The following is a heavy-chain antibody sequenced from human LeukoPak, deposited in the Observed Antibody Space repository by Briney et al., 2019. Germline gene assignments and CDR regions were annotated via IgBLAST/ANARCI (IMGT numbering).Heavy chain of an antibody. J-gene: IGHJ4*02. D-gene: IGHD1-14*01. V-gene: IGHV3-64*02. Sequence: GGSLRLSCAASGFTFSSYAMHWVRQAPGKGLEYVSAISSNGGSTYYADSVKGRFTISRDNSKNTLHLQMNSLRAEDTAIYFCARDPDRSGFDYWGQGTLVTVSS. CDR2: ISSNGGST. CDR1: GFTFSSYA. CDR3: ARDPDRSGFDY.